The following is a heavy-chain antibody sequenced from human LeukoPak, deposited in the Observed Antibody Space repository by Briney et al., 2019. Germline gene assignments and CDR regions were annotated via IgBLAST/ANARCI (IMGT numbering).Heavy chain of an antibody. D-gene: IGHD6-13*01. V-gene: IGHV4-59*04. Sequence: SETLSLTCTVSGGSISSYYWAWIRQSPGKGLEWIGSIYHSGSTYYNPSLKSRVTMSVDTSKKQFSLNLSSVTAADTAVYYCATTPREYSSTWYYFDYWGQGILVTVSS. CDR1: GGSISSYY. J-gene: IGHJ4*02. CDR3: ATTPREYSSTWYYFDY. CDR2: IYHSGST.